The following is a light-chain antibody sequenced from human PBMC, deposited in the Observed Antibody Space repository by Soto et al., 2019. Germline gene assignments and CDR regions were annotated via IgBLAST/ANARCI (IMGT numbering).Light chain of an antibody. Sequence: QSVLTQPASVSGSPGQSITISCTGTSSDVGGYNYVSWYQQHPGKAPKLMVYEVSTRPSGVSNRFSGSKSGNTASLTISGLQAEDEADYYCSSYTSSIPRVFGTGTKVTAL. J-gene: IGLJ1*01. CDR3: SSYTSSIPRV. CDR1: SSDVGGYNY. CDR2: EVS. V-gene: IGLV2-14*01.